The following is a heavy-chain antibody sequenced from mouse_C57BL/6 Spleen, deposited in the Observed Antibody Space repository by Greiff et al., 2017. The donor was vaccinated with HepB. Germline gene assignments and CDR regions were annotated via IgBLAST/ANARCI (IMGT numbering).Heavy chain of an antibody. J-gene: IGHJ2*01. CDR2: INPYNGGT. D-gene: IGHD1-1*01. CDR3: ARAEVVADY. V-gene: IGHV1-19*01. Sequence: VQLQQSGPVLVKPGASVKMSCKASGYTFTDYYMNWVKQSHGKSLEWIGVINPYNGGTSYNQKFKGKATLTVDKSSSTAYMELTSLTSEDSAVYYCARAEVVADYWGQGTTLTVSS. CDR1: GYTFTDYY.